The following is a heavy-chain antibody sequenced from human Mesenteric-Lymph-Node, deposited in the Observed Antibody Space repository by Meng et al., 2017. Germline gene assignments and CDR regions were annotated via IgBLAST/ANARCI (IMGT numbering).Heavy chain of an antibody. CDR2: IFYSGST. V-gene: IGHV4-39*07. D-gene: IGHD3-10*01. CDR1: GFTFSSYE. CDR3: ARDRGYYYGSGSYYNLADY. J-gene: IGHJ4*02. Sequence: ESLKISCAASGFTFSSYEMNWVRQAPGKGLEWIGTIFYSGSTYYNPSLKSRVTISVDTSKNQFSLKLSSVTAADTAVYYCARDRGYYYGSGSYYNLADYWGQGTLVTVSS.